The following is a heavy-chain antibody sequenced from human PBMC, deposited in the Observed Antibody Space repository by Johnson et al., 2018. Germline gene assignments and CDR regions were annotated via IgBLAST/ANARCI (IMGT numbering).Heavy chain of an antibody. V-gene: IGHV1-3*01. D-gene: IGHD3-22*01. CDR1: GYTFTTYT. Sequence: QVQLVQSGAEVKKXGASXKVXCKASGYTFTTYTMHWVRQDPGQRLEWMGWINAGNGHTKYSQKFQGRVTITMDTSATTAHMELISLRSEDTAVYFCARGNMKVVNYWGQGTLVTVSS. CDR3: ARGNMKVVNY. CDR2: INAGNGHT. J-gene: IGHJ4*02.